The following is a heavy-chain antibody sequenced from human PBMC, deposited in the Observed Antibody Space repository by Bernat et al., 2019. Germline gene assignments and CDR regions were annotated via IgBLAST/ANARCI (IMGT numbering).Heavy chain of an antibody. CDR2: ISYDGSNK. J-gene: IGHJ2*01. D-gene: IGHD4-17*01. CDR3: ARATDYGDFGGHFDL. Sequence: QVQLVESGGGVVQPGRSLRLSCAASGFTFSSYAMHWVRQAPGKGLEWVAVISYDGSNKYYADSVKGRFTISRDNSKNTLYLQMNSLRAEDTAVYYCARATDYGDFGGHFDLWGRGTLVTVSS. CDR1: GFTFSSYA. V-gene: IGHV3-30-3*01.